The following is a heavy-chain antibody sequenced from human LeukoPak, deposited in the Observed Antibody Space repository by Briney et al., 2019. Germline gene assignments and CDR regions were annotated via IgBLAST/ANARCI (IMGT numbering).Heavy chain of an antibody. CDR1: GFTFYDYA. CDR3: AKSVATISGIVDY. J-gene: IGHJ4*02. Sequence: GRSLRLSCAASGFTFYDYAMHWGRHAPGKGLEWVSGISWNSGSIGYADSVKGRFTISRDNAKHSLYLQMNSLRAEDTALYYCAKSVATISGIVDYWGQGTLVTVSS. CDR2: ISWNSGSI. D-gene: IGHD5-24*01. V-gene: IGHV3-9*01.